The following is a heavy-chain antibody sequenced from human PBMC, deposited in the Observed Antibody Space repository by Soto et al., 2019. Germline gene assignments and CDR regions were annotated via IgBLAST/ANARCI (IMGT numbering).Heavy chain of an antibody. CDR1: GYSFTSYW. CDR2: IYPGDSDT. J-gene: IGHJ4*02. CDR3: ARGGGDSSGYYYESYFDY. V-gene: IGHV5-51*01. D-gene: IGHD3-22*01. Sequence: GESLKISCKGSGYSFTSYWIGWVRQMPGKGLEWMGIIYPGDSDTRYSPSFQGQVTISADKSISTAYLQWSSLKASDTAMYYCARGGGDSSGYYYESYFDYWGQGTLVTVYS.